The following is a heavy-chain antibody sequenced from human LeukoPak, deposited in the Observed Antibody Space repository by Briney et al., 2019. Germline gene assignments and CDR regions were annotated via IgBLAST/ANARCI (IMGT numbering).Heavy chain of an antibody. Sequence: GASVKVSCKASGYTFTSYGISWVRQAPGQGLEWMGWISAYNGNTNYAQKLQGRVTMTTDTSTSTAYMELRSLRSDDTAVYYCAAYVWGSYRYTARFDYWGQGTLVTVSS. CDR2: ISAYNGNT. J-gene: IGHJ4*02. D-gene: IGHD3-16*02. V-gene: IGHV1-18*01. CDR3: AAYVWGSYRYTARFDY. CDR1: GYTFTSYG.